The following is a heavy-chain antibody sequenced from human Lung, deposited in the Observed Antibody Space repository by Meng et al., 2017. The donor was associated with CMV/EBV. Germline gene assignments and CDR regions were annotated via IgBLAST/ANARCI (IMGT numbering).Heavy chain of an antibody. V-gene: IGHV3-30-3*01. CDR1: GFTFSSYA. Sequence: GESLKISCAASGFTFSSYAMHWVRQAPGKGLEWVAVTSYAGTNNNYADSVKGRFTISRDNSKNTLYLQMNSLRAEDTAVYYCAKARLWFVDLDAFDIWGQGTMVTV. CDR3: AKARLWFVDLDAFDI. CDR2: TSYAGTNN. J-gene: IGHJ3*02. D-gene: IGHD3-10*01.